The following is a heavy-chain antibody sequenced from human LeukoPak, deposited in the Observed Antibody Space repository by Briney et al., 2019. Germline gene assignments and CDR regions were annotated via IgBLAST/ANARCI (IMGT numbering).Heavy chain of an antibody. CDR2: ISGSGGST. J-gene: IGHJ1*01. CDR1: GFTFSSYA. CDR3: AKGEQWLVLYFQH. V-gene: IGHV3-23*01. Sequence: GGSLRLSCAASGFTFSSYAMSWVRQAPGKGLEWVSAISGSGGSTYYADSVKGRFTISRDNCKNTLYLQMNSLRAEDTAVYYCAKGEQWLVLYFQHWGQGTLVTVSS. D-gene: IGHD6-19*01.